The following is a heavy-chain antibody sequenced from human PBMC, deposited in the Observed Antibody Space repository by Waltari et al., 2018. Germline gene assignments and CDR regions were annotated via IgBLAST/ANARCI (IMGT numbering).Heavy chain of an antibody. Sequence: EVQLLESGGGLVQPGGSLRLSCAASGFSFRSFGMSWVRQAPGKGLEWVSAIGAVTSTYYADSVEGRFTISRDNSKNTLFLQMNSLRAEDTAIYYCARVHSLGQYDTSGAESNFDHWGQGALVTVSS. CDR3: ARVHSLGQYDTSGAESNFDH. J-gene: IGHJ4*02. V-gene: IGHV3-23*01. CDR2: IGAVTST. CDR1: GFSFRSFG. D-gene: IGHD3-22*01.